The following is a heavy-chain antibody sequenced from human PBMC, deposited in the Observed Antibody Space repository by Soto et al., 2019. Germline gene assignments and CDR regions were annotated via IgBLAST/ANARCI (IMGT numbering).Heavy chain of an antibody. V-gene: IGHV4-30-4*01. CDR3: VRGGGCVRGFTF. CDR1: GGSMTSGDYY. Sequence: QVQLQESGPGLVKPSQTLSLTCTVSGGSMTSGDYYWTWIRQPPGKGLEWIGDIHYSGGTNYSPSLKSRLTISMDTSKNQFSLKLGFATAADMGVYYCVRGGGCVRGFTFWGQGTLVTVSS. J-gene: IGHJ4*02. D-gene: IGHD6-19*01. CDR2: IHYSGGT.